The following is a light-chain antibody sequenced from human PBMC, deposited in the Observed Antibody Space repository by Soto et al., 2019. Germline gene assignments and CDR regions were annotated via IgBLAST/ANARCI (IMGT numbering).Light chain of an antibody. Sequence: EIVMTQSPATLSVSPGERATLSCRASQSVSSNLAWYQQKPGQAPRLLIYRASIRATGIPATFSGSGSGTEFTXXISXXQSEDFAVYXCQQYDKWPPNYTFGQGTKLE. CDR1: QSVSSN. CDR2: RAS. V-gene: IGKV3-15*01. J-gene: IGKJ2*01. CDR3: QQYDKWPPNYT.